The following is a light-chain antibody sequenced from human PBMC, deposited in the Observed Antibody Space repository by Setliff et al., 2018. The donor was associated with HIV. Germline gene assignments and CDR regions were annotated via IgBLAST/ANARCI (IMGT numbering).Light chain of an antibody. J-gene: IGLJ3*02. V-gene: IGLV6-57*01. CDR1: TGNIASNY. CDR3: QSYDNNNVWV. Sequence: NFMLTQPHSVSESPGTTVTISCTRSTGNIASNYVQWYQQRSGSSPTTVIYEDDQRPSGVPDRFSASIDTSSNSASLTISGLKTDDEADYYCQSYDNNNVWVFGGGTKVTVL. CDR2: EDD.